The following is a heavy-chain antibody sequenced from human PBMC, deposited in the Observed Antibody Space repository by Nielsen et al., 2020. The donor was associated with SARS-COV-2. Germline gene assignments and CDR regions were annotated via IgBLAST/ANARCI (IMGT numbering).Heavy chain of an antibody. CDR3: AKGAAGAFDY. CDR1: GFTFSSYA. J-gene: IGHJ4*02. CDR2: ISGSGGST. Sequence: GVLKISCAASGFTFSSYAMSWVRQAPGKGLEWVSAISGSGGSTYYADSVKGRFTISRDNSKNTLYLQMNSLRAEDTAVYYCAKGAAGAFDYWGQGTLVTVSS. V-gene: IGHV3-23*01. D-gene: IGHD6-19*01.